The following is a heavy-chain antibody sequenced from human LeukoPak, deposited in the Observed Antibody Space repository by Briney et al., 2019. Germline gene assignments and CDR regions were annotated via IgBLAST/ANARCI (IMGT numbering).Heavy chain of an antibody. Sequence: SETLPLTCAVSGGSISSGGYSWSWIRQPPGKGLEWIGYIYHSGSTYYNPSLKSRVTISVDRSKNQFSLKLSSVTAADTAVYYCASTSYYCGGDCFSFDYWGQGTLVTVSS. CDR2: IYHSGST. D-gene: IGHD2-21*02. CDR1: GGSISSGGYS. V-gene: IGHV4-30-2*01. J-gene: IGHJ4*02. CDR3: ASTSYYCGGDCFSFDY.